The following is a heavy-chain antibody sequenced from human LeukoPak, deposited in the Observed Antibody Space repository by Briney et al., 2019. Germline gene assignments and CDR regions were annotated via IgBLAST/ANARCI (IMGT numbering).Heavy chain of an antibody. J-gene: IGHJ5*02. CDR3: ARGITMVRGVTPYNWFDP. CDR2: ISAYNGNT. D-gene: IGHD3-10*01. CDR1: GYTFTSSG. V-gene: IGHV1-18*01. Sequence: GASVKVSCKASGYTFTSSGISWVRQAPGQGLEWMGWISAYNGNTNYAQKLQGRVTMTTDTSTSTAYMELRSLRSDDTAVYYCARGITMVRGVTPYNWFDPWGQGTLVTVSS.